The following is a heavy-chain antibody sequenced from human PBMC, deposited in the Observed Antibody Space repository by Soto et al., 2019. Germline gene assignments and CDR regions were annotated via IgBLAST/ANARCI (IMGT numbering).Heavy chain of an antibody. Sequence: SATLSLTCTVSGGSISSYYWSWIRQPPGKGLEWIGYIYYSGSTNYNPSLKSRVTMSVDTSKNQFSLRLSSVTASDTAVYYCARHDFGESDYWGQGTLVTVSS. D-gene: IGHD4-17*01. CDR1: GGSISSYY. CDR2: IYYSGST. V-gene: IGHV4-59*08. CDR3: ARHDFGESDY. J-gene: IGHJ4*02.